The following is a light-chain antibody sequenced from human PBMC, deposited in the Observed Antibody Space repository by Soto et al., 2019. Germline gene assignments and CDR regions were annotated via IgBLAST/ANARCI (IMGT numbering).Light chain of an antibody. V-gene: IGKV3-11*01. CDR2: DAS. Sequence: EIVLTQSPATLSLSPGERATLSCRASQSVNSYLAWYQQKPGQAPRLLIYDASNRATGIPARFSGSGSGTDFTLTISSLEPEDFASDYCQQRSSWPPPTFGGGTRVEMK. J-gene: IGKJ4*01. CDR3: QQRSSWPPPT. CDR1: QSVNSY.